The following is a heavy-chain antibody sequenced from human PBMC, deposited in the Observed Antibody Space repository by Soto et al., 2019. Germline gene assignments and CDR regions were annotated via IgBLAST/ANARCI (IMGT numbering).Heavy chain of an antibody. CDR1: GFSLSTSGMC. D-gene: IGHD2-8*01. CDR2: IDWDDDK. CDR3: ARITGEHGGWGYYYGMDV. J-gene: IGHJ6*02. Sequence: SGPTLVNPTQTLTLTCTFSGFSLSTSGMCVSWIRQPPGKALEWLALIDWDDDKYYSTSLKTRLTISKDTSKNQVVLTMTNMDPVDTATYYCARITGEHGGWGYYYGMDVWGQGATVTVSS. V-gene: IGHV2-70*01.